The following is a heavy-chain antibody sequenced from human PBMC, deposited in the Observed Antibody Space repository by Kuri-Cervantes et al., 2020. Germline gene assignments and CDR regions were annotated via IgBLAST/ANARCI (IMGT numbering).Heavy chain of an antibody. J-gene: IGHJ6*03. CDR1: GGSINNYY. Sequence: ESLKISCTVSGGSINNYYWSWIRQPPGKGLEWIGYIFYSGSTNYNPSLKSRVTISVDTSKTQFSLKLSSVTAADTAVYYCAKTETTTVTPLSYYYYMDVWGKGTTVTVSS. CDR2: IFYSGST. D-gene: IGHD4-17*01. V-gene: IGHV4-59*13. CDR3: AKTETTTVTPLSYYYYMDV.